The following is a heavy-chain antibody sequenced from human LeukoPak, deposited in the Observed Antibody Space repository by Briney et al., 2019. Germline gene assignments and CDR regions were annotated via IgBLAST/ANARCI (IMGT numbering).Heavy chain of an antibody. CDR3: SRVIAAAPQRDLGY. J-gene: IGHJ4*02. D-gene: IGHD6-13*01. V-gene: IGHV1-2*02. CDR2: INPNSGGT. Sequence: ASVKVSRKASGYTFTRYYMHWVRQAPGQGLEWMGWINPNSGGTNYAQKFQGRVTMTRDTSISTAYMELSRLRSDDTAVYYCSRVIAAAPQRDLGYWGQGTLVTVSS. CDR1: GYTFTRYY.